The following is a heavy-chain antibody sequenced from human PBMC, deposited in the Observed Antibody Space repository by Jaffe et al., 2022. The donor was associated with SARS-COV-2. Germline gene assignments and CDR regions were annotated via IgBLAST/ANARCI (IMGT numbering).Heavy chain of an antibody. Sequence: QVQLVESGGGVVQPGRSLRLSCAASGFTFSSYGMHWVRQAPGKGLEWVAVISYDGSNKYYADSVKGRFTISRDNSKNTLYLQMNSLRAEDTAVYYCAKEGTIFGVPKNRGVYYYGMDVWGQGTTVTVSS. V-gene: IGHV3-30*18. CDR3: AKEGTIFGVPKNRGVYYYGMDV. J-gene: IGHJ6*02. CDR1: GFTFSSYG. D-gene: IGHD3-3*01. CDR2: ISYDGSNK.